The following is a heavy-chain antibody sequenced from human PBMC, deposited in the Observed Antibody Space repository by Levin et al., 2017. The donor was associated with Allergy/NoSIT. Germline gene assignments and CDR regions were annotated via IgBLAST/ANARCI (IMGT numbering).Heavy chain of an antibody. V-gene: IGHV3-23*01. CDR1: GFTFNNYA. J-gene: IGHJ4*02. CDR2: IINSGVGT. Sequence: ETLSLTCAASGFTFNNYAMSWVPQAPGKGLEWVSAIINSGVGTYYADSVKGRFTISRDNSQNTMYLQMNSLRAEDTAVYFCAKDAIRGSDQPYYFDYWGQGTLVTASS. D-gene: IGHD6-19*01. CDR3: AKDAIRGSDQPYYFDY.